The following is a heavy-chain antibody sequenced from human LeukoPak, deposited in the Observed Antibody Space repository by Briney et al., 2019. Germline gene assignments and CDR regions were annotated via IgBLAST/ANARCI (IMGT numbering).Heavy chain of an antibody. V-gene: IGHV1-24*01. D-gene: IGHD6-19*01. CDR3: ATPLSGWYPIDY. Sequence: ASVKVSCKVSGYTLTELSMHWVRQAPGKGREWMGGFDPEDGETIYAQKFQGRVTMTEDTSTDTAYMELSSLRSEDTAVYYCATPLSGWYPIDYWGQGTLVTVSS. J-gene: IGHJ4*02. CDR1: GYTLTELS. CDR2: FDPEDGET.